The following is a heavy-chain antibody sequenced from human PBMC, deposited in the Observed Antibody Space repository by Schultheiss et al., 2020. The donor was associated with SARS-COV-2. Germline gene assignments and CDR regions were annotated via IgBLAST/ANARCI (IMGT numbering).Heavy chain of an antibody. V-gene: IGHV4-38-2*01. J-gene: IGHJ4*02. Sequence: SETLSLTCDVSGSSISSAYYWGWIRQPPGKGLEWMGDLNHDGSTAYNPSLKGRIAMSLDTTKKQFSLRLTSVTAADTAIYYCARAPYYGSWHFDLWDRGALVTVSS. CDR2: LNHDGST. D-gene: IGHD3-10*01. CDR3: ARAPYYGSWHFDL. CDR1: GSSISSAYY.